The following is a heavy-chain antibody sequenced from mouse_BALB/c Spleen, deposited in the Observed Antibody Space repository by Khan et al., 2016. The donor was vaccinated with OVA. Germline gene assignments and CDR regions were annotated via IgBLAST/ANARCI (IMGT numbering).Heavy chain of an antibody. Sequence: QVQLKESGAELAKPGASVQMSCEASGYTFTTYWMHWVKQRPGQGLEWIGYINPTSGYTDYSENFKDKATLSADKSSSTAYMQLSRLTSEDSAVYYCTRDRIDYWGQGTTLTVSS. V-gene: IGHV1-7*01. CDR1: GYTFTTYW. CDR3: TRDRIDY. J-gene: IGHJ2*01. CDR2: INPTSGYT.